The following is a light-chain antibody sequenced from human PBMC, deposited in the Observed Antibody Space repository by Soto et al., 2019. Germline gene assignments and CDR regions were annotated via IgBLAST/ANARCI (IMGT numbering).Light chain of an antibody. CDR3: QPYYYLPYT. CDR2: EAS. V-gene: IGKV1-33*01. Sequence: DIPMTQSPSSLSASVGDRVTITCQASQSISKDVNWYQQKPGKAPKLLMYEASNLETGVPSRFSGSGSQTYFTFTISSLQPEDIATSYCQPYYYLPYTFGQGTKLQI. CDR1: QSISKD. J-gene: IGKJ2*01.